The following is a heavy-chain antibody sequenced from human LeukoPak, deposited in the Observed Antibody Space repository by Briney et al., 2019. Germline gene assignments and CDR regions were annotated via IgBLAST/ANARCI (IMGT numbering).Heavy chain of an antibody. CDR3: AGDYYGSGSYYNGYYGMDV. Sequence: ASVKVSCKASGYTFTGYYMHWVRQAPGQGLEWMGWINPNSGGTNYAQKFQGRVTMTRDTSISTAYMELSRLRSDDTAVYYCAGDYYGSGSYYNGYYGMDVWGQGTTVTVSS. J-gene: IGHJ6*02. CDR2: INPNSGGT. D-gene: IGHD3-10*01. V-gene: IGHV1-2*02. CDR1: GYTFTGYY.